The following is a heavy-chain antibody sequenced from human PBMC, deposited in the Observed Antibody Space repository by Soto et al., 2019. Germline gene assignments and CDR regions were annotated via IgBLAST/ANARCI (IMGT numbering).Heavy chain of an antibody. CDR3: ARVFGDIVVVPAARFDY. Sequence: ESGGGLVKPGGSLRLSCAASGFTFSSYSMNWVRQAPGKGLEWVSSISSSSSYIYYADSVKGRFTISRDNAKNSLYLQMNSLRAEDTAVYYCARVFGDIVVVPAARFDYWGQGTLVTVSS. CDR1: GFTFSSYS. D-gene: IGHD2-2*01. V-gene: IGHV3-21*01. CDR2: ISSSSSYI. J-gene: IGHJ4*02.